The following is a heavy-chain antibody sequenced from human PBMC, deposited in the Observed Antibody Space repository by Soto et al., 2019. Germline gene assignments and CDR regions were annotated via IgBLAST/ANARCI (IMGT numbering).Heavy chain of an antibody. CDR1: GYTFTTYG. J-gene: IGHJ4*02. CDR2: ISAHNGNT. V-gene: IGHV1-18*01. Sequence: QVHLVQSGAEVKRPGASVKVSCKGSGYTFTTYGITWVRQAPGQGLEWVGWISAHNGNTNYAQKLQGRVTVTRDTSTSTAYMELRSLRSDDTAVFYCARGMYVDYCGQGALVTVSS. D-gene: IGHD2-8*01. CDR3: ARGMYVDY.